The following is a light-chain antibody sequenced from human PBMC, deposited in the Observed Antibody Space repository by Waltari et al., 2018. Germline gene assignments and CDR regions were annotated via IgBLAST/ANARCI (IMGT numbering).Light chain of an antibody. J-gene: IGKJ3*01. CDR3: QQRTNWPPIFS. CDR1: QIVGSS. Sequence: EIVLTQSPATLSLSPGETATLSCRASQIVGSSLAWYQQKPGQAPRLLISDAAKRATGIPARFSGSGSGTDFTLTISSLESEDFAVYYCQQRTNWPPIFSFGPGTKVDIK. CDR2: DAA. V-gene: IGKV3-11*01.